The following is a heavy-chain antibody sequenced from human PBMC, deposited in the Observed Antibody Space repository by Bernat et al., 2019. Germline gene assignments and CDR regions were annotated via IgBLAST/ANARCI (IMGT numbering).Heavy chain of an antibody. V-gene: IGHV3-15*07. J-gene: IGHJ6*02. CDR2: IKSKTDGGTT. CDR1: GFTFSNAW. Sequence: EVQLEESGGGLVKPGGSLRLSCAASGFTFSNAWMNWVRQAPGKGLEWVGRIKSKTDGGTTDYAAPVKGRFTISRDDSKNTLYLQMNSLKTEDTAVYYCITPTHYYDSSGYYSTYYYYGMDVWGQGTTVTVSS. CDR3: ITPTHYYDSSGYYSTYYYYGMDV. D-gene: IGHD3-22*01.